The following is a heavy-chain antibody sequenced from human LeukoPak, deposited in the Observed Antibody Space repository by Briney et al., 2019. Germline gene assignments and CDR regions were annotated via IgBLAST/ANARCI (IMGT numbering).Heavy chain of an antibody. V-gene: IGHV3-74*01. CDR1: GFTFSSYW. CDR2: INTDGSST. D-gene: IGHD3-3*01. CDR3: ARDKRLRLLVYYYYYMDV. Sequence: GGSLRLSCAASGFTFSSYWMHWVRQAPGKGLVWVSRINTDGSSTSYADSVKGRFTISRDNAKNTLYLQMNSLRAEDTAVYYCARDKRLRLLVYYYYYMDVWGKGTTVTASS. J-gene: IGHJ6*03.